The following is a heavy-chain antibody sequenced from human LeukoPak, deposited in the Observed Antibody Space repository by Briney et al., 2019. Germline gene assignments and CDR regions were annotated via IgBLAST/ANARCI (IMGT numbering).Heavy chain of an antibody. D-gene: IGHD3-10*01. CDR2: IYYSGST. Sequence: SETLSLTCTVSGGSISFYYWSWIRQPPGKGLEWIGYIYYSGSTDYNPSLKSRVSMSVDTSKNQFSLKLNSVTAADTAVYYCASRSRTYGSGSYYPQDAFDIWGQGTMVTVSS. CDR1: GGSISFYY. V-gene: IGHV4-59*01. CDR3: ASRSRTYGSGSYYPQDAFDI. J-gene: IGHJ3*02.